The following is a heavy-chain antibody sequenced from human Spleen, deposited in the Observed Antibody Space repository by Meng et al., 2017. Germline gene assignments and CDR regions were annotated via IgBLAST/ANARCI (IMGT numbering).Heavy chain of an antibody. Sequence: QVQLVQSGAEVKKPGASVKVSCKASGYTFTSYGISWFRQAPGQGLEWLGWISGYNGDTYYAQNFQDRVTMTTDTSTNIASMEVRSLISDDTAVYYCARSPRLGEVGPPGYWGQGTLVTVSS. CDR1: GYTFTSYG. CDR2: ISGYNGDT. V-gene: IGHV1-18*01. J-gene: IGHJ4*02. CDR3: ARSPRLGEVGPPGY. D-gene: IGHD3-16*01.